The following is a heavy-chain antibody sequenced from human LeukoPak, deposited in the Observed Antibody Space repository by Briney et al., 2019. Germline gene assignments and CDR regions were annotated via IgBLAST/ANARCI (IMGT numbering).Heavy chain of an antibody. Sequence: GGSLRLSCAASGFTFSSYGMHWVRQAPGKGLEWVAVISYDGSNKYYADSVKGRFTISRDNSKNTLYLQMNSLRAEDTAVYYCARDLYGGAFDIWGQGTMVTVSS. D-gene: IGHD4/OR15-4a*01. CDR1: GFTFSSYG. J-gene: IGHJ3*02. CDR2: ISYDGSNK. V-gene: IGHV3-30*03. CDR3: ARDLYGGAFDI.